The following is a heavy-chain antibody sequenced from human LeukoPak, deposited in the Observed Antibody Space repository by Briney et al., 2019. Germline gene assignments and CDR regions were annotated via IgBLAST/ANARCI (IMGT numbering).Heavy chain of an antibody. CDR3: ATYGTPYDFWSGYFDY. J-gene: IGHJ4*02. CDR1: GFTFSSYA. Sequence: GSLRLSCAASGFTFSSYAMSWVRQAPGKGLEWVSAISGSGGSTYYADSVKGRFTISRDNSKNTLYLQMDSLRAEDTAVYYCATYGTPYDFWSGYFDYWGQGTLVTVSS. D-gene: IGHD3-3*01. V-gene: IGHV3-23*01. CDR2: ISGSGGST.